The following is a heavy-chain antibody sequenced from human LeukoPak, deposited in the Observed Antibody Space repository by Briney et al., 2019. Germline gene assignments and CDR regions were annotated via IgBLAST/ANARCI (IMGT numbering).Heavy chain of an antibody. CDR2: ITSSSSYI. V-gene: IGHV3-21*01. J-gene: IGHJ4*02. Sequence: PGGSLRLSCAASGFTFSSYGMNWVRQAPGKGLEWVSSITSSSSYIYYADSVKGRFTISRDNARNSLYLQMNSLRAEDTAVYYCARSYSSSRGTFDYWGQGTLVTVSS. CDR3: ARSYSSSRGTFDY. D-gene: IGHD6-6*01. CDR1: GFTFSSYG.